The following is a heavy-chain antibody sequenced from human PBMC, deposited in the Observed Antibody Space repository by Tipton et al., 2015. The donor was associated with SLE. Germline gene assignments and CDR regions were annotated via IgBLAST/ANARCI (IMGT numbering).Heavy chain of an antibody. Sequence: GSLRLSCAASGFTFGNYAMTWVRQTPGKGLEWVSFISASAGSTYYADSVKGRFTISRDNSKNTLFLQMNSLRAEDTAVYYCAKSSLTAVIIMLDSWGQGTLVTVSS. CDR2: ISASAGST. D-gene: IGHD3-10*01. CDR3: AKSSLTAVIIMLDS. V-gene: IGHV3-23*01. J-gene: IGHJ5*01. CDR1: GFTFGNYA.